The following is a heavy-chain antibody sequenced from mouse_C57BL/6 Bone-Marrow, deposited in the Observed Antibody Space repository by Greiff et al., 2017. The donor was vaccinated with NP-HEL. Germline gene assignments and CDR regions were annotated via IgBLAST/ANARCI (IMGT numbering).Heavy chain of an antibody. CDR3: ARSGNSYWYFDV. Sequence: VNVVESGAELVRPGTSVKVSCKASGYAFTNYLIEWVKQRPGQGLEWIGVINPGSGGTNYNEKFKGKATLTADKSSSTAYMQLSSLTSEDSAVYFCARSGNSYWYFDVWGTGTTVTVSS. J-gene: IGHJ1*03. D-gene: IGHD3-2*02. V-gene: IGHV1-54*01. CDR1: GYAFTNYL. CDR2: INPGSGGT.